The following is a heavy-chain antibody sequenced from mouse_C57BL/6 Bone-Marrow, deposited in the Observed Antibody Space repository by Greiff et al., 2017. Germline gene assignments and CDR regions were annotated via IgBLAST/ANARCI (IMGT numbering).Heavy chain of an antibody. V-gene: IGHV14-4*01. CDR1: GFNIKDDY. D-gene: IGHD1-1*01. CDR3: TTRGYYYGSSYAGFAY. CDR2: IDPENGDT. Sequence: VQLKESGAELVRPGASVKLSCTASGFNIKDDYMHWVKQRPEQGLEWIGWIDPENGDTAYASKFQGKATITADTSSNTAYLQLSSLTSEDTAVYYCTTRGYYYGSSYAGFAYWGQGTLVTVSA. J-gene: IGHJ3*01.